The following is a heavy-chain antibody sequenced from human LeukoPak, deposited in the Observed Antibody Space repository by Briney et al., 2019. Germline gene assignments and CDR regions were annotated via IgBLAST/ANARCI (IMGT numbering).Heavy chain of an antibody. CDR1: GFTFSNAL. J-gene: IGHJ4*02. V-gene: IGHV3-15*01. Sequence: GGSLRLSCAASGFTFSNALMSWVRQAPGKRLEWVGRIKSKTDGGTTDYAAPVKGRFTISRDDSKNTLYLQMNSLKTEDTAVYYCTTETPGSYFFDYWGQGTLVTVSS. D-gene: IGHD1-26*01. CDR2: IKSKTDGGTT. CDR3: TTETPGSYFFDY.